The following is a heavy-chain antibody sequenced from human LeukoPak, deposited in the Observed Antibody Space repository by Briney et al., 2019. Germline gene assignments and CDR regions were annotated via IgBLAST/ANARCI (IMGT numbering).Heavy chain of an antibody. CDR1: GFTFSTFA. V-gene: IGHV3-21*06. CDR2: ITGSGPYM. D-gene: IGHD3-10*01. J-gene: IGHJ4*02. CDR3: VRDVGAVRGEVYFDY. Sequence: GGSLRLSCAASGFTFSTFAMHWVRLSPGQGLEWVSSITGSGPYMLYADSVRRRFTISRDNTKNLLYLEMNSLRAEDTAMYFCVRDVGAVRGEVYFDYWGQGTLVTVSS.